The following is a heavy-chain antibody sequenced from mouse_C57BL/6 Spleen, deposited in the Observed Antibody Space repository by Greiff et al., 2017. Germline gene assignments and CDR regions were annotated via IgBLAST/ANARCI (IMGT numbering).Heavy chain of an antibody. CDR1: GYTFTSYW. Sequence: QVQLQQPGAELVKPGASVKMSCKASGYTFTSYWITWVKQRPGQGLEWIGDIYPGSGSTNYNEKFKSKATLTVDTSSSTAYMQLSSLTSEDSAVYYCARALTAVVPMGYWGQGTSGTVSS. V-gene: IGHV1-55*01. J-gene: IGHJ4*01. D-gene: IGHD1-1*01. CDR3: ARALTAVVPMGY. CDR2: IYPGSGST.